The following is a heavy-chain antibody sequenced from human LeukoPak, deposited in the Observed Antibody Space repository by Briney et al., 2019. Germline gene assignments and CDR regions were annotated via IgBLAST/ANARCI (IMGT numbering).Heavy chain of an antibody. J-gene: IGHJ6*03. CDR2: IKQDGSEK. CDR1: GLTFSRYW. CDR3: ARRGYYDFWSASSYYYYYYMDV. Sequence: GGSLRLSCAASGLTFSRYWMSWVRQAPGKGLEWVANIKQDGSEKTYVDSVKGRFTISRDNAKNSLYLQMNSPRAEDTAVYYCARRGYYDFWSASSYYYYYYMDVWGKGTTVTVSS. V-gene: IGHV3-7*01. D-gene: IGHD3-3*01.